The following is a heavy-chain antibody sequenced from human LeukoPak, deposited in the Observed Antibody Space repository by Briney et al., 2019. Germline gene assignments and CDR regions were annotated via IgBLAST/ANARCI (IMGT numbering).Heavy chain of an antibody. CDR2: INNDGSSA. Sequence: PGGSLRLSCAASGFTFSSYAMSWVRQVPGKGLVWVSRINNDGSSASYVDSVKGRFTISRDNAKNTLFLQMNSLRAEDTAVYYCARRGTGHGMDVWGQGTTVIVSS. J-gene: IGHJ6*02. D-gene: IGHD1-1*01. CDR1: GFTFSSYA. V-gene: IGHV3-74*01. CDR3: ARRGTGHGMDV.